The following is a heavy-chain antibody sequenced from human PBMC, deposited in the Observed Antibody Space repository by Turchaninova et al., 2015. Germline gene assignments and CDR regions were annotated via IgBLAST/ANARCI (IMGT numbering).Heavy chain of an antibody. D-gene: IGHD6-13*01. Sequence: EVYLMESGGGLVQPGGSLRLSCEASGFTFSVYSINWVRQAPGKGLGGVSYITRDVRTIYYADVVKGRLTXARDXAKNXLYLXXXSLRAEDTXXXYCARSTAGXFDYXXQGTXVTVSX. CDR3: ARSTAGXFDY. J-gene: IGHJ4*02. CDR1: GFTFSVYS. CDR2: ITRDVRTI. V-gene: IGHV3-48*04.